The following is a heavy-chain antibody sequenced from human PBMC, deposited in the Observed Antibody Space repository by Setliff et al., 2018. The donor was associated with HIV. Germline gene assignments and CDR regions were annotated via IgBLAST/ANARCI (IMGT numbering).Heavy chain of an antibody. CDR2: IIPIFGTA. J-gene: IGHJ6*03. D-gene: IGHD3-3*01. CDR1: GYTFTSYA. Sequence: GASVKVSCKASGYTFTSYAMIWVRQAPGQGLEWMGRIIPIFGTANYAQKFQGRVTITADKSTSTAYMALSSLRSEDTAVYYCARDPGEGGGGFLDWTIGYYYYMDVWGKGTTVTAP. V-gene: IGHV1-69*06. CDR3: ARDPGEGGGGFLDWTIGYYYYMDV.